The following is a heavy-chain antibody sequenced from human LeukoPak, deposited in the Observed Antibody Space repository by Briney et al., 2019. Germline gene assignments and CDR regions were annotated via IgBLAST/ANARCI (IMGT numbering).Heavy chain of an antibody. Sequence: GGSLRLSCAASGFTFSSYAMHWVRQAPGKGLEWVAVISYDGSNKYYADSVKGRFTISRDNSKNTLYLQMNSLRAEDTAVYYCARGHCSSTSCYLGGYYYYGMDVWGRGATVTVSS. J-gene: IGHJ6*02. CDR2: ISYDGSNK. D-gene: IGHD2-2*01. V-gene: IGHV3-30-3*01. CDR1: GFTFSSYA. CDR3: ARGHCSSTSCYLGGYYYYGMDV.